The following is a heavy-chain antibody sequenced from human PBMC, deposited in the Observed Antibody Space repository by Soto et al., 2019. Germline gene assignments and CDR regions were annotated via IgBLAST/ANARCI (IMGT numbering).Heavy chain of an antibody. Sequence: DVQLVESGGGMVQPGGSLRLSCAASGFSFSSNWMNWVRQAPGKGLEWVANINGDGSQEYFVDSVKGRFTISRDNSKNSLYLQMNSLRVEDTALYYCLSGGASSSWGQGTMVTVSS. CDR1: GFSFSSNW. CDR2: INGDGSQE. D-gene: IGHD6-6*01. CDR3: LSGGASSS. J-gene: IGHJ3*01. V-gene: IGHV3-7*01.